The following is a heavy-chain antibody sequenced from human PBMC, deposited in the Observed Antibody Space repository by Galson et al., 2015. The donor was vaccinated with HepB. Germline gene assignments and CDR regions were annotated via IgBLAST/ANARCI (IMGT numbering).Heavy chain of an antibody. J-gene: IGHJ4*02. CDR1: GGTFSSYA. CDR3: ARVSIFGVVIRYYFDY. D-gene: IGHD3-3*01. V-gene: IGHV1-69*13. CDR2: IIPIFGTA. Sequence: SVKVSCKASGGTFSSYAISWVRQAPGQGLEWMGGIIPIFGTANYAQKFQGRVTITADESTSTAYMELSSLRSEDTAVYYCARVSIFGVVIRYYFDYWGQGTLVTVSS.